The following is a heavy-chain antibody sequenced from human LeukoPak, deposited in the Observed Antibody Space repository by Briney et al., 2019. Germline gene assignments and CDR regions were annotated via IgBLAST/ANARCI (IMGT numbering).Heavy chain of an antibody. D-gene: IGHD3-9*01. CDR2: IYYSGST. J-gene: IGHJ4*02. CDR1: GGSISSGGYY. CDR3: ARASSGILTGYYHLNHFDY. V-gene: IGHV4-31*03. Sequence: SETLSLTCTVSGGSISSGGYYWSWIRQHPGKGLEWIGYIYYSGSTYYNPSLKSRVTISVDTSKNQFSLKLSSVTAADTAVYYCARASSGILTGYYHLNHFDYWGQGTLVTVSS.